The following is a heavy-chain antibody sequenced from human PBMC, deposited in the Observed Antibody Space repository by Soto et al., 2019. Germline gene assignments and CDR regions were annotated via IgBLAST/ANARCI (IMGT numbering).Heavy chain of an antibody. CDR2: IYPGDSDT. D-gene: IGHD5-18*01. Sequence: VESLKISCKGSGYSFSTYCIGWVRQMPGKGLEWMGVIYPGDSDTAYSPSFQGQVTISADKSLSTTYLQWSSLQASDTAMYYCARDYSSYGPFDYWGQGTLVTVSS. CDR3: ARDYSSYGPFDY. J-gene: IGHJ4*02. CDR1: GYSFSTYC. V-gene: IGHV5-51*01.